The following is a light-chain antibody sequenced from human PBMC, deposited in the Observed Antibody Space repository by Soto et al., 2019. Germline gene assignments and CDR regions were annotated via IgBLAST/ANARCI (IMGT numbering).Light chain of an antibody. CDR3: QQRSNWPIT. Sequence: DIVLTQSPGTLSLSPGERATLSCRASRSVSISYLAWYQQQPGQAPRLLLYDASSRTTDIPARFSGSGSGTEFTLTISSIEPEDFALYYCQQRSNWPITFGQGTRLEVK. CDR1: RSVSISY. J-gene: IGKJ5*01. CDR2: DAS. V-gene: IGKV3D-20*02.